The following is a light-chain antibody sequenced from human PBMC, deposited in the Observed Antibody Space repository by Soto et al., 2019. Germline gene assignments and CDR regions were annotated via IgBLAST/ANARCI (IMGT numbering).Light chain of an antibody. J-gene: IGKJ5*01. CDR2: GAS. CDR1: QSVSSSY. V-gene: IGKV3-20*01. CDR3: QQYGTTRIT. Sequence: EIVLTQSPGTLSLSPGERATLSCRASQSVSSSYLAWYQQKPGQAPRLLIYGASSRATVIPDRFSGSGSETDFTLTISRLEPEDFAVYYCQQYGTTRITFGQGTRLEIK.